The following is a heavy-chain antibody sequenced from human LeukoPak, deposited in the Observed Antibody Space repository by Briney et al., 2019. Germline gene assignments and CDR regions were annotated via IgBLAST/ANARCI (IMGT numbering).Heavy chain of an antibody. CDR2: INPSGGST. CDR3: ARGPSITMVRGGQWYYYMDV. J-gene: IGHJ6*03. D-gene: IGHD3-10*01. CDR1: EYTFTSYY. V-gene: IGHV1-46*01. Sequence: ASVKVSCYASEYTFTSYYMHWVRQAPGQGLEWMGIINPSGGSTNYAQKFQGRVTMTRDTSTNTVYMELSSLRSEDTAVYYCARGPSITMVRGGQWYYYMDVWGKGTTVTISS.